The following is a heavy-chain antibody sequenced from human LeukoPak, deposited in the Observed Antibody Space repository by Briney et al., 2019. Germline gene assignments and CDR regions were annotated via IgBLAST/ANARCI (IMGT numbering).Heavy chain of an antibody. V-gene: IGHV4-59*01. CDR2: IYYSGST. J-gene: IGHJ3*02. Sequence: SETMSLTCTVSGGSISSYYWSCIRQPPGKGLEWIGYIYYSGSTNYNPSLKSRVTISVDTSKNQFSLKLSSVTAADTAVYYCARDKTIGGIDAFDIWGQGTMVTVSS. CDR1: GGSISSYY. D-gene: IGHD4/OR15-4a*01. CDR3: ARDKTIGGIDAFDI.